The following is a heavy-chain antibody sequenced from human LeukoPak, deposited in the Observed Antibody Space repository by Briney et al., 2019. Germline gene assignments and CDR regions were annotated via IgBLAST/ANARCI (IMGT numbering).Heavy chain of an antibody. CDR2: IADSGGVT. V-gene: IGHV3-23*01. J-gene: IGHJ4*02. CDR1: GFSFATYA. Sequence: PGGSLRLSCAASGFSFATYAMTWVRQAPGKGLEWVSAIADSGGVTYYADSVKGRFTISRDNSKNTLYLQMNSLRAEDTAVYYCARGSTNYYDSSGYYRYWGQGTLVTVSS. CDR3: ARGSTNYYDSSGYYRY. D-gene: IGHD3-22*01.